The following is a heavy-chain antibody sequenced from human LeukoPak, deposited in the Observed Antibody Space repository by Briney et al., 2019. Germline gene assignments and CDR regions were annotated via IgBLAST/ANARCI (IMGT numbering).Heavy chain of an antibody. V-gene: IGHV3-21*01. D-gene: IGHD2-15*01. CDR2: ISSSSSYI. CDR3: ARSTSGGSFSFDY. Sequence: PGGSLRLSCAASGFTFSSYSMNWVRQAPGKGLEWVSSISSSSSYIYYADSVKGRFTISRDNAKNSLYLQMNSLRADDTAVYYCARSTSGGSFSFDYWGQGTLVTVSS. J-gene: IGHJ4*02. CDR1: GFTFSSYS.